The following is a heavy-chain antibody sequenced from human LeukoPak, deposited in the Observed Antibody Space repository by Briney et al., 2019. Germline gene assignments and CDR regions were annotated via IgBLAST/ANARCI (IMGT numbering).Heavy chain of an antibody. CDR2: IYYTGST. CDR3: ARHSPVGIFYFDY. J-gene: IGHJ4*02. Sequence: SETLSLTCAVSGGSISRSGYSWSCIRQPPGKGLEGIGYIYYTGSTYYNPSLKSRVTISVDTSKNQFSLKLSSVTAADTAVYYCARHSPVGIFYFDYWGQGTLVTVSS. D-gene: IGHD1-26*01. CDR1: GGSISRSGYS. V-gene: IGHV4-30-2*03.